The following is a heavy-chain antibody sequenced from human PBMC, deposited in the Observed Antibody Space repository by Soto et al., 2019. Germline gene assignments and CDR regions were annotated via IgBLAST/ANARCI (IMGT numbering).Heavy chain of an antibody. CDR1: GFTFSSYS. D-gene: IGHD3-22*01. Sequence: EVQLVESGGGLVKPGGSLRLSCAASGFTFSSYSMNWVRQAPGKGLEWVSSISISSSYIYYADSVKGRFTISRDNAKNLLYLQMNSLRAKDTAVYYCAGVGSGDNSGDSPDYWGQGTLVTVSS. J-gene: IGHJ4*02. V-gene: IGHV3-21*01. CDR2: ISISSSYI. CDR3: AGVGSGDNSGDSPDY.